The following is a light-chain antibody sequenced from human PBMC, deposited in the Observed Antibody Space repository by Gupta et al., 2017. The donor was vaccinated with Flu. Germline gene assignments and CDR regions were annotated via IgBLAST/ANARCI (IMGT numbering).Light chain of an antibody. V-gene: IGKV4-1*01. CDR1: QSGLHSSNNQNY. CDR3: QQYYSSPYA. Sequence: SLGERANINCKSSQSGLHSSNNQNYLSWYQQRPGQPPKLLLYWASTRESGVPDRFSGGGSGTDFTLTISSLQAEDVAVYYCQQYYSSPYAFGQGTKVEIK. J-gene: IGKJ1*01. CDR2: WAS.